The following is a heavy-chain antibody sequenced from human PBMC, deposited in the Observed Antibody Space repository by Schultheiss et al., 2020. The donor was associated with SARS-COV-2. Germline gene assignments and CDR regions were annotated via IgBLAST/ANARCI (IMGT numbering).Heavy chain of an antibody. CDR1: GFTVSSNY. CDR3: ANLAAAGAPGY. J-gene: IGHJ4*02. V-gene: IGHV3-30*18. D-gene: IGHD6-13*01. CDR2: ISYDGSNK. Sequence: GGSLRLSCAASGFTVSSNYMSWVRQAPGKGLEWVAVISYDGSNKYYADSVKGRFTISRDNSKNTLYLQMNSLRAEDTAVYYCANLAAAGAPGYWGQGTLVTVSS.